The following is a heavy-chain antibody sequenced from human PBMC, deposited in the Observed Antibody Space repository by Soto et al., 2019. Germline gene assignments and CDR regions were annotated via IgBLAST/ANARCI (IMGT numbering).Heavy chain of an antibody. CDR3: ATESQEMATIKGDWYFDL. CDR2: ISAYNGNT. J-gene: IGHJ2*01. D-gene: IGHD3-16*01. V-gene: IGHV1-18*01. Sequence: QVQLVQSGAEVKKPGASVKVSCKASGYTFTSYGISWVRQAPGQGLEWMGWISAYNGNTNYAQKLKGRVTMTTDTFTSTAYMDLRGLRSDDTAVYYWATESQEMATIKGDWYFDLLGRGTLVTVSS. CDR1: GYTFTSYG.